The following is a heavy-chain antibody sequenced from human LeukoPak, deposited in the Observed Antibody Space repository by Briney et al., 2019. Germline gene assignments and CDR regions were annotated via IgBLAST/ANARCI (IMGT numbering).Heavy chain of an antibody. CDR1: GGSISSYY. Sequence: SETLSLTCTVSGGSISSYYWSWIRQPPGKGLEWIGYIYYSGSTNYNPSLKSRVTISVDTSKNQFSLKLSSVTAADTAVYYCARDGVYYYDSSGVLYWGQGTLVTVSS. CDR3: ARDGVYYYDSSGVLY. CDR2: IYYSGST. J-gene: IGHJ4*02. V-gene: IGHV4-59*01. D-gene: IGHD3-22*01.